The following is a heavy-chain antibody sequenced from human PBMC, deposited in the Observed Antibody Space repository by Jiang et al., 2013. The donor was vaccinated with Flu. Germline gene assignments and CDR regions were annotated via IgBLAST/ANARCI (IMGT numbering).Heavy chain of an antibody. V-gene: IGHV7-4-1*02. CDR2: INTNTGNP. CDR1: GYTFTSYA. D-gene: IGHD5-12*01. CDR3: ARGSDGYSGYDHTLPDDY. J-gene: IGHJ4*02. Sequence: QSGSELKKPGLSEGSCKASGYTFTSYAMNWVRQAPGQGLEWMGWINTNTGNPTYAQGFTGRFVFSLDTSVSTAYLQISSLKAEDTAVYYCARGSDGYSGYDHTLPDDYWGQGTLVTVSS.